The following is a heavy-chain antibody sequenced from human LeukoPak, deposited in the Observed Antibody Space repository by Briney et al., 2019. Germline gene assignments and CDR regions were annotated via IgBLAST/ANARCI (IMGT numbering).Heavy chain of an antibody. CDR1: GFTFDDYT. D-gene: IGHD3-16*01. CDR3: ARVGDEVAYTRGYLDH. Sequence: GGSLRLSCAASGFTFDDYTLHWVRQAPGKGLEWVSLITWDGGGAYYADSVRGRFTISRHTSKNTLYLQMNSLRAEDTAVYYCARVGDEVAYTRGYLDHWGQGTLVTVSS. CDR2: ITWDGGGA. J-gene: IGHJ4*02. V-gene: IGHV3-43*01.